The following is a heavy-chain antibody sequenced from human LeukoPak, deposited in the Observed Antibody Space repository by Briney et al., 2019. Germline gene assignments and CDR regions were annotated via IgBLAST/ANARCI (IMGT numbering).Heavy chain of an antibody. V-gene: IGHV1-69*05. CDR2: IIPIFGTT. CDR1: GGTFSNYA. D-gene: IGHD3-3*01. CDR3: ARVEKSHYDSLYYMDV. Sequence: ASVKVSCKASGGTFSNYAISWVRQAPGQGLEWMGGIIPIFGTTNYAQMFQGRFTITTDESTSTAYMELNSLRSEDTAVYYCARVEKSHYDSLYYMDVWGKGTTVTVSS. J-gene: IGHJ6*03.